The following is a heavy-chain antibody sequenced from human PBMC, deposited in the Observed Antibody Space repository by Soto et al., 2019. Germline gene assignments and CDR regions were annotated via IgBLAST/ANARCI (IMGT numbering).Heavy chain of an antibody. CDR1: GYTFTSYG. D-gene: IGHD2-15*01. J-gene: IGHJ4*02. CDR2: ISAYNGNT. CDR3: ARDDCSGGSCYSRYFDY. V-gene: IGHV1-18*01. Sequence: QVQLVQSGAEVKKPGASVKVSCKASGYTFTSYGISWVRQAPGQGLEWMGWISAYNGNTNYAQKLQGRVTMTTDTSTSTAYMELRSLRSDDTAVYYCARDDCSGGSCYSRYFDYWGQGTPVTVSS.